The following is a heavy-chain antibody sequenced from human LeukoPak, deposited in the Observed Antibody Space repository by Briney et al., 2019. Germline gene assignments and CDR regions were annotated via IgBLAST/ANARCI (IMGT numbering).Heavy chain of an antibody. Sequence: GVLRLSCAASGFTFSSYAMSWVRQAPGKGLEWVSAISGSGGSTYYADSVKGRFTISRDNSKNTLYLRMNSLRAEDTAVYYCAKGSDYDFWSGHFDYWGQGTLVTVSS. D-gene: IGHD3-3*01. CDR3: AKGSDYDFWSGHFDY. V-gene: IGHV3-23*01. CDR2: ISGSGGST. CDR1: GFTFSSYA. J-gene: IGHJ4*02.